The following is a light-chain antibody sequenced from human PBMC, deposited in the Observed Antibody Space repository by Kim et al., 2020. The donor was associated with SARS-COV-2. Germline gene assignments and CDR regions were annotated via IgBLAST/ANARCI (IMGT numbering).Light chain of an antibody. CDR3: QQYNNWPYT. CDR1: QSVSSN. V-gene: IGKV3-15*01. J-gene: IGKJ2*01. Sequence: SVSARERAPLSCRASQSVSSNLALYQQTPGQAPRLLIYGASTRATGIPARFSGTGSGTEFTLTISSLQSEDFAVYYCQQYNNWPYTFGQGTKLEI. CDR2: GAS.